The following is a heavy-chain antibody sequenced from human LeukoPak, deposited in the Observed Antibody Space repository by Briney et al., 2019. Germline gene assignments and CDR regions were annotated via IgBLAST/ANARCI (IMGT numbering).Heavy chain of an antibody. CDR3: AREGGYYDSSGYAPNSDY. V-gene: IGHV3-74*01. D-gene: IGHD3-22*01. CDR2: INSGGSST. J-gene: IGHJ4*02. Sequence: GGSLRLSCAASGFTFSSYWMHWVRQAPGKGLVWVSRINSGGSSTTYADSVKSRFTISRDNAKNTLNLQMNSLRVEDTAVYYCAREGGYYDSSGYAPNSDYWGQGTLVTVSS. CDR1: GFTFSSYW.